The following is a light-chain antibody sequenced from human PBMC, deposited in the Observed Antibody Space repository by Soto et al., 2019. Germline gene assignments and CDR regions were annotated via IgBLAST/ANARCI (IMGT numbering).Light chain of an antibody. CDR3: GTWDSRLSAVV. V-gene: IGLV1-51*01. CDR1: SSNIGNNY. Sequence: QSVLTQPPSVSAAPGQKVTISCSGSSSNIGNNYVSWYQQLPGTAPKLLIYYNNKRPSGIPDRFSGSKSGTSATLGITGLQTGDEADYYCGTWDSRLSAVVFGGGTKVTVL. CDR2: YNN. J-gene: IGLJ2*01.